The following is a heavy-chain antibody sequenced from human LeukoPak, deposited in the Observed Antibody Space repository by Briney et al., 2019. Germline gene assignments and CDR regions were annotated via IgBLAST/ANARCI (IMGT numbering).Heavy chain of an antibody. CDR3: ARDSGDYIVVVVAAMFFAFDI. J-gene: IGHJ3*02. CDR2: IYYSGST. Sequence: SETLSLTCTVSGGSISTYYWSWIRQPPGKGLEWIGSIYYSGSTYYNPSLKSRVTISVDTSKNQFSLKLSSVTAADTAVYYCARDSGDYIVVVVAAMFFAFDIWGQGTMVTVSS. D-gene: IGHD2-15*01. V-gene: IGHV4-59*12. CDR1: GGSISTYY.